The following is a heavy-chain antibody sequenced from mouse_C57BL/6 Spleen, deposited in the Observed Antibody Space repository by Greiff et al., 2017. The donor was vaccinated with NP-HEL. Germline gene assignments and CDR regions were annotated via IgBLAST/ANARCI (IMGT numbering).Heavy chain of an antibody. D-gene: IGHD1-1*01. CDR3: ARAYYYGSRYAMDY. V-gene: IGHV5-17*01. J-gene: IGHJ4*01. CDR1: GFTFSDYG. Sequence: EVHLVESGGGLVKPGGSLKLSCAASGFTFSDYGMHWVRQAPEKGLEWVAYISSGSSTIYYADTVKGRFTISRDNAKNTLFLQMTSLRSEDTAMYYCARAYYYGSRYAMDYWGQGTSVTVSS. CDR2: ISSGSSTI.